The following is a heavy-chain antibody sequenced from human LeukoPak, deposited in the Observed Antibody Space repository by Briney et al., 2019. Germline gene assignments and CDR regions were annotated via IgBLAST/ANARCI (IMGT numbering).Heavy chain of an antibody. J-gene: IGHJ5*02. CDR2: ISAYNGNT. Sequence: ASVKVSCKASGYTFTSYGISWVRQAPGQGLEWMGWISAYNGNTNYAQKLQGRVTMTTDTSTSTAYMELRSLRSDDTAVYYCARYGTMVRGVTRNWFDPWGQGTLVTVSS. CDR1: GYTFTSYG. V-gene: IGHV1-18*01. D-gene: IGHD3-10*01. CDR3: ARYGTMVRGVTRNWFDP.